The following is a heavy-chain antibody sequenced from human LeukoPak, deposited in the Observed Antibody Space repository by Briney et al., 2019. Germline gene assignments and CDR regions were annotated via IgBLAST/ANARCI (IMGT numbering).Heavy chain of an antibody. D-gene: IGHD6-13*01. CDR1: GFTFSSYA. J-gene: IGHJ4*02. CDR3: AMYSSSWYNYYYYFDY. V-gene: IGHV3-23*01. Sequence: GGSLRLSCAASGFTFSSYAMSWVRQAPGKGLEWVSAISGSGGSAYYADSVKGRFTISRDNSKNTLYLQMNSLRAEDTAVYYCAMYSSSWYNYYYYFDYWGQGTLVTVSS. CDR2: ISGSGGSA.